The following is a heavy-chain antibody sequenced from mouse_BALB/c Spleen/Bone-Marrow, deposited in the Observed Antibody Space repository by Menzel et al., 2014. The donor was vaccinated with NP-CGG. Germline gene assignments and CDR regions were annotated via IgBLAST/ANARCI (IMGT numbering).Heavy chain of an antibody. CDR1: GYTFTSYY. CDR3: TRYDGYFTLFAY. V-gene: IGHV1-53*01. CDR2: INPSNGDT. J-gene: IGHJ3*01. Sequence: QVQLQQSGAELVKPGASVKLSCKASGYTFTSYYLYWVKQGPGQGLEWIGEINPSNGDTNFNEKFKSKASLTVDISSNTTYMQLSSLTSEDSAVYYCTRYDGYFTLFAYWGQGTLVTVSA. D-gene: IGHD2-3*01.